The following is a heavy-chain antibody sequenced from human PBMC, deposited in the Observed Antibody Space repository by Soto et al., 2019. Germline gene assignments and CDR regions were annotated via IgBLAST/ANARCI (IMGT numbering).Heavy chain of an antibody. V-gene: IGHV3-23*01. J-gene: IGHJ4*02. D-gene: IGHD3-9*01. CDR2: ISGSGGST. CDR1: GFTFSSYA. CDR3: AKGYDILTGYGN. Sequence: GGSLRLSCAASGFTFSSYAMSWVRQAPGKGLEWVSAISGSGGSTYYADSVRGRFTISRDNSKNTLYLQMNSLRAEDTAVYYCAKGYDILTGYGNWGQGTLVTVSS.